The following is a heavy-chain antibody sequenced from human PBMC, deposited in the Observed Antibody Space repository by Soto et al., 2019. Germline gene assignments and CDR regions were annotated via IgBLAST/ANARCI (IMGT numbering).Heavy chain of an antibody. V-gene: IGHV1-3*01. CDR1: GYTFTSYA. Sequence: QVQLVQSGAEVKKPGASVKVSCKTSGYTFTSYAMHWVRQAPGQRLECMGWINAGNGNTKYSQKFQGRVTITRDTSASTAYMELSSLRSEDTAVYYCAKSATVLAAIAYWGQGTLVTVAS. J-gene: IGHJ4*02. CDR2: INAGNGNT. CDR3: AKSATVLAAIAY. D-gene: IGHD2-2*02.